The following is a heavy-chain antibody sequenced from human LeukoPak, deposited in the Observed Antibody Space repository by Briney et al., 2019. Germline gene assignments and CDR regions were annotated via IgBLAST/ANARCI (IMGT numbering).Heavy chain of an antibody. J-gene: IGHJ3*02. Sequence: GGSLRLSCAASGFSFSTIYMSWVRQTPGQGLEWVANINVDGTAEYYVDSVKGRFTISRDNANNSLYLQLNSLRAEDTAVYYCARDPYRFAFDIWGQGTVVLVSS. CDR3: ARDPYRFAFDI. CDR1: GFSFSTIY. CDR2: INVDGTAE. D-gene: IGHD1-26*01. V-gene: IGHV3-7*03.